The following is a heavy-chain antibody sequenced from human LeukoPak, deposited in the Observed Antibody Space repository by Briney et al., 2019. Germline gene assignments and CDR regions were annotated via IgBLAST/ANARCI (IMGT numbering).Heavy chain of an antibody. D-gene: IGHD5-18*01. CDR1: GGSFSGYY. Sequence: SETLSLTCAVYGGSFSGYYWSWTRQPPGKGLEWIGEINHSGSTNYNPSLKSRVTISVDTSKNQFSLKLSSVTAADTAVYYCARGMGLMIQLWPYYFDYWGQGTLVTVSS. J-gene: IGHJ4*02. V-gene: IGHV4-34*01. CDR2: INHSGST. CDR3: ARGMGLMIQLWPYYFDY.